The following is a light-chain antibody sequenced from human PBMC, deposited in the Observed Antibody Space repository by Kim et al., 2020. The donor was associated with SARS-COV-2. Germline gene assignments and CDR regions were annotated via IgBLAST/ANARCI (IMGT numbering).Light chain of an antibody. CDR2: EVS. CDR3: CSYAGSSTWV. Sequence: GQSITISCTGTSSDVGSYNLVSWYQHHPGKAPKLIIYEVSKRPSGVSNRFSGSKSGNTASLTISGLQAEDEADYYCCSYAGSSTWVFGGGTQLTVL. V-gene: IGLV2-23*02. J-gene: IGLJ2*01. CDR1: SSDVGSYNL.